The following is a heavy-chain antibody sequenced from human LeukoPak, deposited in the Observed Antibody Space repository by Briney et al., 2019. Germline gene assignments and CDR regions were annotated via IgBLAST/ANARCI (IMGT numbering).Heavy chain of an antibody. J-gene: IGHJ4*02. CDR2: IYYDGST. CDR1: GGSISFYY. D-gene: IGHD3-22*01. CDR3: ARDIREHGYYGTFDN. V-gene: IGHV4-59*01. Sequence: PSETLSLTCTVSGGSISFYYWSWIRQPPGKGLEWIGHIYYDGSTNYKSSLKSRVTISADTSKNYFSLKLSSVTAADTAVYYCARDIREHGYYGTFDNWGQGTLVTVSS.